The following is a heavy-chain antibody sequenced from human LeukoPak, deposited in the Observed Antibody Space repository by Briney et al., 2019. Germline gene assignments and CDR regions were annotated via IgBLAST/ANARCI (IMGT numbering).Heavy chain of an antibody. CDR2: IYPGDSDT. J-gene: IGHJ4*02. CDR3: ARSAQRLYSSSWVDY. D-gene: IGHD6-13*01. V-gene: IGHV5-51*01. CDR1: GYSFTSFW. Sequence: GESLKISCKGSGYSFTSFWIGWVRQMPGKGLEWMGIIYPGDSDTRYSPSFQGQVTISADKSISTAYLQWSSLKASAAAMYYCARSAQRLYSSSWVDYWGQGTLVTVSS.